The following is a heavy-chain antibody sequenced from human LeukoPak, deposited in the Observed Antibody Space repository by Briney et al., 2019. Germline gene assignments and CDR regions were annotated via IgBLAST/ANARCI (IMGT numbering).Heavy chain of an antibody. V-gene: IGHV4-30-4*08. D-gene: IGHD1-14*01. Sequence: SETLSLTCAVSGGSMTNDYYRSWIRQPPGKGLEWIGYIYYSGSTYYNPSLKSRVTISVDTSKNQFSLMVSSLTAADTAVYFCARGPEYMDVWGKGTTVTVSS. J-gene: IGHJ6*03. CDR3: ARGPEYMDV. CDR2: IYYSGST. CDR1: GGSMTNDYY.